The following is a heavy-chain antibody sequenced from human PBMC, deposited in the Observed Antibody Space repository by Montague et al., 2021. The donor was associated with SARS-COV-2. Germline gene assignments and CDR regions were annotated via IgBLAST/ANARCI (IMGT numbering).Heavy chain of an antibody. CDR1: GGSISSYY. CDR2: IYYSGST. CDR3: ARGAGRGSGYGKYYYYYYGMDV. Sequence: SETLSLTCTVSGGSISSYYWSWIRQPPGKGLEWIGYIYYSGSTNYNPSLKSRVTISVDTSKNQCSLKLSSVTAADTAVYYCARGAGRGSGYGKYYYYYYGMDVWGQGTTVTVSS. D-gene: IGHD5-12*01. J-gene: IGHJ6*02. V-gene: IGHV4-59*01.